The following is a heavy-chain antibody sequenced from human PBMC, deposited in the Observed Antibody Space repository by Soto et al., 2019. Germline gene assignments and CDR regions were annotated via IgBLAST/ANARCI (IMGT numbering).Heavy chain of an antibody. Sequence: VRLSCAASGFTFSSYWMIWVRQAPGKGLEWVANIKQDGSEKYYVDSVKGRFTISRDNAKNSLYLQMNSLRAEDTAVYYCARVRYCXSTSCYIEFHYYYGMDVWGQGTTVTVSS. J-gene: IGHJ6*02. V-gene: IGHV3-7*01. D-gene: IGHD2-2*02. CDR1: GFTFSSYW. CDR2: IKQDGSEK. CDR3: ARVRYCXSTSCYIEFHYYYGMDV.